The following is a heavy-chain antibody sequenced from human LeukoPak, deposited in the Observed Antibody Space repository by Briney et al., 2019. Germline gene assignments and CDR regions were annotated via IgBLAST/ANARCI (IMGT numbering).Heavy chain of an antibody. CDR2: IRYDGSNK. D-gene: IGHD4-17*01. V-gene: IGHV3-30*02. Sequence: GGSLRLSCAASGITFSSYGMHWVRQAPGKGLEWVAFIRYDGSNKYYADSVKGRFTISRDNSKNTLYLQMNSLRAEDTALYYCANTSPTVTSLFDYLGQGTLVTVSS. J-gene: IGHJ4*02. CDR1: GITFSSYG. CDR3: ANTSPTVTSLFDY.